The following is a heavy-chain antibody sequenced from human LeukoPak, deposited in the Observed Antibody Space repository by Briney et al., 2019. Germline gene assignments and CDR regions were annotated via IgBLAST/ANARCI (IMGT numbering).Heavy chain of an antibody. V-gene: IGHV4-61*02. CDR1: GGSISSGSYY. D-gene: IGHD3-22*01. CDR2: IYTSGST. J-gene: IGHJ3*02. Sequence: TLSLTCTVSGGSISSGSYYWSWLRQPAGEGLEWIGRIYTSGSTNYNPSLKSRVTISVDTSKNQFSLKLSSVTAADTAVYYCARARTSGFITMIPPPDEAFDIWGQGTMVTVSS. CDR3: ARARTSGFITMIPPPDEAFDI.